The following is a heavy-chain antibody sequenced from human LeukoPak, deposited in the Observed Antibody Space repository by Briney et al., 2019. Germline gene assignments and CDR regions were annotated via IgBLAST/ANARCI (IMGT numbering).Heavy chain of an antibody. CDR2: ISSSGSTI. CDR1: GFTFSDYY. Sequence: PGGSLRLSCAASGFTFSDYYMSWIRQAPGKGLEWVSYISSSGSTIYYADSVKGRFTISRDNSKNTLYLQMNSLRAEDTAVYYCAKDQGYCSSTSCYWGMDVWGKGTTVTVSS. V-gene: IGHV3-11*01. CDR3: AKDQGYCSSTSCYWGMDV. J-gene: IGHJ6*03. D-gene: IGHD2-2*01.